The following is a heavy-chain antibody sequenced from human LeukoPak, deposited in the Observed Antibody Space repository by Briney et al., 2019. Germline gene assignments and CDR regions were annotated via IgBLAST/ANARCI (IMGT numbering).Heavy chain of an antibody. Sequence: SETLSLTCTVSGGSISSSSYYWGWIRRPPGKGLEWIGSIYYSGSTYYNPSLKSRVTISVDTSKNQFSLKLSSVTAADTAVYYCARDRSRRFRFDYWGQGTLVTVSS. CDR1: GGSISSSSYY. V-gene: IGHV4-39*07. CDR3: ARDRSRRFRFDY. D-gene: IGHD3-10*01. CDR2: IYYSGST. J-gene: IGHJ4*02.